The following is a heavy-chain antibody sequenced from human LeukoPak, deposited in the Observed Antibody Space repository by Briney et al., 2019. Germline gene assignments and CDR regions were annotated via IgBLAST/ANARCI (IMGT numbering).Heavy chain of an antibody. CDR3: ARDAVTSGSGSHFDY. D-gene: IGHD3-10*01. Sequence: SETLSLTCTVSGGSVTNYYWNWVRQSPGQELEWIAYIYYTGRATYNPSFKSRVTISVDPSRNQFSLEMRYVTAADTAIYYCARDAVTSGSGSHFDYWGQGNLVTVSS. CDR1: GGSVTNYY. CDR2: IYYTGRA. J-gene: IGHJ4*02. V-gene: IGHV4-59*02.